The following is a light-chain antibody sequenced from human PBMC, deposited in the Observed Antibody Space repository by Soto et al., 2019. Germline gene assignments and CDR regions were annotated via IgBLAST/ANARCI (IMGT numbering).Light chain of an antibody. CDR1: QSVLYSSNNKNY. Sequence: DIVMTQSPDSLAVSLGERATINCKSSQSVLYSSNNKNYLAWYQQKPGQPPKLLIYWASTRESGVPDRFSGRGSGTDFTLTISSLKAEDVAVYYCQKYYSTPRTFGQGTKVEIK. V-gene: IGKV4-1*01. J-gene: IGKJ1*01. CDR3: QKYYSTPRT. CDR2: WAS.